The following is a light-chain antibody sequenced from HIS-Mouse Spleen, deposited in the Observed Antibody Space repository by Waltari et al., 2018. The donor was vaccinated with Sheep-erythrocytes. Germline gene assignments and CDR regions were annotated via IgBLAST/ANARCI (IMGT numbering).Light chain of an antibody. J-gene: IGLJ1*01. CDR1: SSDVGGYNY. Sequence: QSALTQPRSVSGSPGQSVTISCTGTSSDVGGYNYGSWYQPHPGKAPKLMIYDVSKRPSGVHDRFSGYKSGDTASLTISGLQAEDEADYYCCSYAGSYNHVFATGTKVTVL. CDR3: CSYAGSYNHV. V-gene: IGLV2-11*01. CDR2: DVS.